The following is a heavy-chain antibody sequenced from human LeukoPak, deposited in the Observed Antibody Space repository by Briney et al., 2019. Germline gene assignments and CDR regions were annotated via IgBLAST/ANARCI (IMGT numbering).Heavy chain of an antibody. CDR2: INTDGSST. Sequence: PGGSLRLTCAASGFTFSNFAMIWVRQAPGKGLVWVSRINTDGSSTSYADSVKGRFTISRDNSKNTLYLQMNSLRAEDTAVYYCARGDVGATRHLDYWGQGTLVTVSS. CDR3: ARGDVGATRHLDY. D-gene: IGHD1-26*01. J-gene: IGHJ4*02. CDR1: GFTFSNFA. V-gene: IGHV3-74*01.